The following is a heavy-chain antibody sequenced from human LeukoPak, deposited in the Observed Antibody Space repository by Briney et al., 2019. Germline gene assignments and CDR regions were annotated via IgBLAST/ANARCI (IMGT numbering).Heavy chain of an antibody. CDR3: ARLPWGAYSSFDP. Sequence: SETLSLTCTVSGGSISSSSYYWGWVRQPPGKGLEWIGSVFSSGSTYYNPSLKSPVTISVDTSKNQFSLKLSSVTAADTAVYYCARLPWGAYSSFDPWGQGTLVTVSS. V-gene: IGHV4-39*01. CDR2: VFSSGST. CDR1: GGSISSSSYY. D-gene: IGHD3-16*01. J-gene: IGHJ5*02.